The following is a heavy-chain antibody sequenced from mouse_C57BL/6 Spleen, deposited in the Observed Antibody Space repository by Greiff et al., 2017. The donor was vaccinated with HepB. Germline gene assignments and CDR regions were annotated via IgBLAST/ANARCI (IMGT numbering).Heavy chain of an antibody. Sequence: QVQLQQPGAELVRPGTSVKLSCKASGYTFTSYWMHWVKQRPGQGLVWIGVIDPSDSYTNYNQKFKGKATLTVDTSSSTAYMQLSSLTSEDSAVYYCARRAKIYDGYSQYFDVWGTGTTVTVSS. V-gene: IGHV1-59*01. CDR3: ARRAKIYDGYSQYFDV. J-gene: IGHJ1*03. CDR2: IDPSDSYT. CDR1: GYTFTSYW. D-gene: IGHD2-3*01.